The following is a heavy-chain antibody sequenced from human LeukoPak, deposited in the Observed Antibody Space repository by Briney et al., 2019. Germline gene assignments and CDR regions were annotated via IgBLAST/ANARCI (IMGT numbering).Heavy chain of an antibody. Sequence: ASVKVSCKASGGTFSSYAISWVRQAPGQGLEWMGGIIPIFGTANYAQKFQGRVTITADESTSTAYMELSSLGSEDTAVYYCAMGPTTVTTVLDYWGQGTLVTVSS. CDR2: IIPIFGTA. V-gene: IGHV1-69*13. J-gene: IGHJ4*02. D-gene: IGHD4-17*01. CDR3: AMGPTTVTTVLDY. CDR1: GGTFSSYA.